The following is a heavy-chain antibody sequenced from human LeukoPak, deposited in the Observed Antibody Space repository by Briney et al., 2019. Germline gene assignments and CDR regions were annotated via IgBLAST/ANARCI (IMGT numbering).Heavy chain of an antibody. CDR2: INAGNGNT. V-gene: IGHV1-3*01. J-gene: IGHJ6*02. CDR3: ARVTKNDFWSGYPTYYYYGMDV. CDR1: GYTFTSYA. Sequence: GASVKVSCKASGYTFTSYAMHWVRQAPGQRLEWMGWINAGNGNTKYSQKFQGRVTITRDTSASTAYMELSSLRSEDTAVYYCARVTKNDFWSGYPTYYYYGMDVWGQGTTVTVSS. D-gene: IGHD3-3*01.